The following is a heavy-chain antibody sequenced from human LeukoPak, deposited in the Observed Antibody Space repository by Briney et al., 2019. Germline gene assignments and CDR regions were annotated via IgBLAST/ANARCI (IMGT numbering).Heavy chain of an antibody. CDR3: ARDPNYYDSSGDYYFDY. J-gene: IGHJ4*02. CDR1: GYTFTSYY. Sequence: ASVKVSCKASGYTFTSYYMHWVRQDPGQGLEWMGIINPSGGSTSYAQKFQGRVTMTRDTSTSTVYMELSSLRSEDTAVYYCARDPNYYDSSGDYYFDYWGQGTLVTDSS. V-gene: IGHV1-46*01. D-gene: IGHD3-22*01. CDR2: INPSGGST.